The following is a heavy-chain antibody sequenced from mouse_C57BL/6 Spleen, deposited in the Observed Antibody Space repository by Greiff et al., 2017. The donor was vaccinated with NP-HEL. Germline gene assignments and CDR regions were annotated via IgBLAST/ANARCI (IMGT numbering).Heavy chain of an antibody. CDR2: INPGSGGT. Sequence: VQLQESGAELVRPGTSVKVSCKASGYAFTNYLIEWVKQRPGQGLEWIGVINPGSGGTNYNEKFKGKATLTADKSSSTAYMQLSSLTSEDSAVYFCARLTGTHAWFAYWGQGTLVTVSA. D-gene: IGHD4-1*01. V-gene: IGHV1-54*01. CDR3: ARLTGTHAWFAY. J-gene: IGHJ3*01. CDR1: GYAFTNYL.